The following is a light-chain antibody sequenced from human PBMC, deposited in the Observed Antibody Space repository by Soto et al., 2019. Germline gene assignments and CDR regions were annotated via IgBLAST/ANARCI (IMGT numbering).Light chain of an antibody. V-gene: IGKV3-20*01. Sequence: EIVLTQSPGTLSLSPGERATLSCRASQSVPSDYLAWYQQKPGQAPRLLIYSISSRATGIPDRFSAGGSGTDFTLTISRVEPEDFAVYYCQQYGTPTTYTFGQGTKLEIK. CDR3: QQYGTPTTYT. J-gene: IGKJ2*01. CDR2: SIS. CDR1: QSVPSDY.